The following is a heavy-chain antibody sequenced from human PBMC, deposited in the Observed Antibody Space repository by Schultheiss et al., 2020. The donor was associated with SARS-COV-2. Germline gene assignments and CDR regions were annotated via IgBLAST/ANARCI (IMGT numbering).Heavy chain of an antibody. CDR2: IYYSGST. CDR1: GGSISSGGYY. J-gene: IGHJ4*02. CDR3: ARVGGITIFGVVTNYFDY. Sequence: LTCTVSGGSISSGGYYWSWIRQHPGKGLEWIGYIYYSGSTYYNPSLKSRVTISVDTSKNQFSLKLSSVTAADTAVYYCARVGGITIFGVVTNYFDYWGQGTLVTVSS. D-gene: IGHD3-3*01. V-gene: IGHV4-31*03.